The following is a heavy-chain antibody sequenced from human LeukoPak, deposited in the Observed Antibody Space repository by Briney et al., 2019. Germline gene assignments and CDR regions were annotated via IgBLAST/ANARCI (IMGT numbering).Heavy chain of an antibody. CDR1: GFTFNSFG. Sequence: GRPLRLSCAASGFTFNSFGIHWVRQAPGKGLEWVAVISYDGSNKFLADSVKGRFTISRDNSKNTVYLQMNSLRPEDTAVYYCAKPASKVTQDYWGQGTLVTVSS. CDR3: AKPASKVTQDY. V-gene: IGHV3-30*18. J-gene: IGHJ4*02. CDR2: ISYDGSNK.